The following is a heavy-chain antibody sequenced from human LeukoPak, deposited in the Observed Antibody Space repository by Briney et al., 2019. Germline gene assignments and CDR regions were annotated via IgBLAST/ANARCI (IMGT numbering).Heavy chain of an antibody. V-gene: IGHV3-30*01. CDR1: GFTFSSYA. CDR3: ARELNVVVPAAIGGDNWFDP. D-gene: IGHD2-2*02. Sequence: TGGSLRLSCAASGFTFSSYAMHWVRQAPGKGLEWVAVISYGGSNKYYADSVKGRFTISRDNSKNTLYLQMNSLRAEDTAVYYCARELNVVVPAAIGGDNWFDPWGQGTLVTVSS. J-gene: IGHJ5*02. CDR2: ISYGGSNK.